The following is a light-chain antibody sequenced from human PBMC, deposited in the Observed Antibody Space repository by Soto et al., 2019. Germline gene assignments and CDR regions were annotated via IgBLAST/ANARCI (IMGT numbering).Light chain of an antibody. CDR3: QHYNNWPQ. J-gene: IGKJ1*01. CDR1: QSVSSN. CDR2: GVS. Sequence: EIVMTQSPATLSVSPGERATLSCRASQSVSSNLAWYQQKPGQAPRLLIYGVSTRATGIPARFSGSGSGTEFTLTISSLQSEDFAVYYCQHYNNWPQFGQGTKVEIK. V-gene: IGKV3-15*01.